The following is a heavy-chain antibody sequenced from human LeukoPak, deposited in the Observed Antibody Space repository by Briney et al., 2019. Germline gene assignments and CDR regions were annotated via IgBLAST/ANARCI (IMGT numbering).Heavy chain of an antibody. Sequence: ASVKVSCKASGDTFTGYYMHWVRQAPGQGLEWMGWINPNSGGTNYAQKFQGRVTMTRDTSISTAYMELSRLRSDDTAVYYCARGRRIVVPAASQVDPWGQGTLVTVSS. V-gene: IGHV1-2*02. CDR3: ARGRRIVVPAASQVDP. CDR1: GDTFTGYY. CDR2: INPNSGGT. D-gene: IGHD2-2*01. J-gene: IGHJ5*02.